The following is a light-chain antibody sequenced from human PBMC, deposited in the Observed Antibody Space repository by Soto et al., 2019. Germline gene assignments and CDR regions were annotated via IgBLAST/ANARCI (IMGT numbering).Light chain of an antibody. V-gene: IGKV1-33*01. Sequence: DIQMAQSPSALSASVGDRVTITCQARQDINNYLNWYQQKPGKAPKVLIYDASNLETGVPSRFSGSGSGRDFTFTTTSLQPEDTATYYCQQYDNLPSITFGQGTRLEIK. J-gene: IGKJ5*01. CDR3: QQYDNLPSIT. CDR2: DAS. CDR1: QDINNY.